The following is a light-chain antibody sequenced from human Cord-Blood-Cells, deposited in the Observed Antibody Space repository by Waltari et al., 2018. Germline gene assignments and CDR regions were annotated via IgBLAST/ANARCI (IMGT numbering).Light chain of an antibody. CDR3: SSYTSSSTYV. J-gene: IGLJ1*01. CDR1: SSDVGSYNR. CDR2: EVS. Sequence: QSALTQPPPVSGPPAQSVPISCTGTSSDVGSYNRVSWYQQPPGTAPKLMIYEVSNRPSGVPDRFSGSKSGNTASLTISGLQAEDEADYYCSSYTSSSTYVFGTGTKVTVL. V-gene: IGLV2-18*02.